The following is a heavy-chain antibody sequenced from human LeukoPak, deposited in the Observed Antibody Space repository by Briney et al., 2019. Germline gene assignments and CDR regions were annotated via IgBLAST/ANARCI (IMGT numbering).Heavy chain of an antibody. D-gene: IGHD3-10*01. J-gene: IGHJ2*01. CDR1: GYTFTSYD. CDR2: MNPNSGKT. V-gene: IGHV1-8*01. CDR3: ASLIQNVYYGSEGAGYFDL. Sequence: AAVKVSCKASGYTFTSYDIHWVRQATGQGLEWMGWMNPNSGKTGYAQRFQGRVTMTRNTSITTAYMELSSLRSEDTAMYYCASLIQNVYYGSEGAGYFDLWGRGTLVTVSS.